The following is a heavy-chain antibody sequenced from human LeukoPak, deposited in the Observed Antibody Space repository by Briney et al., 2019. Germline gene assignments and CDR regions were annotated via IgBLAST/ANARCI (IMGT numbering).Heavy chain of an antibody. Sequence: SETLSLTCAVYGGSFSGNYWTLIRQTPGRGLEWIGEIHNSGTTNYNPSLNSRVTISEDTSKNQFYLNLSSVTAADTAVYYCARRYYYNLGSFPFDFWGQGTLVTVSS. CDR2: IHNSGTT. V-gene: IGHV4-34*01. CDR1: GGSFSGNY. J-gene: IGHJ4*02. CDR3: ARRYYYNLGSFPFDF. D-gene: IGHD2/OR15-2a*01.